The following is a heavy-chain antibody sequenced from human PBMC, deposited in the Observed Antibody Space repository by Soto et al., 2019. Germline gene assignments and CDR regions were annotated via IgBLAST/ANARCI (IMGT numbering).Heavy chain of an antibody. D-gene: IGHD1-26*01. J-gene: IGHJ5*02. CDR1: GGSISSYY. V-gene: IGHV4-59*01. CDR2: IYYSGST. Sequence: QVQLQESGPGLVKPSETLSLTCTVSGGSISSYYWSWIRQPPGKGLEWIGYIYYSGSTNYNPSLKSRVTISVDTSKTQFSLTLSSVTAADTAVYYCARYGRELLLWFDPWGQGTLVTVSS. CDR3: ARYGRELLLWFDP.